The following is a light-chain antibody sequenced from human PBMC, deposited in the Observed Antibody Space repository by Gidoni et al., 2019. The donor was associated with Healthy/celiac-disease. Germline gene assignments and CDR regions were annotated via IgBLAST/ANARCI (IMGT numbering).Light chain of an antibody. CDR3: SSYTSSSTLG. J-gene: IGLJ3*02. Sequence: QSALTQPASGSGSPGQSITISCTGTSSDVGGYNYVSWYQQHPGKAPKLMIYEVSHRPAGVPDRFSGSKSGNTASLTISGLQAEDEADYYCSSYTSSSTLGFGGGTKLTVL. CDR2: EVS. V-gene: IGLV2-14*01. CDR1: SSDVGGYNY.